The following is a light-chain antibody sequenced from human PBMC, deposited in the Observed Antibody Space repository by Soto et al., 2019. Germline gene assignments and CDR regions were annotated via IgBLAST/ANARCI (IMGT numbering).Light chain of an antibody. Sequence: EIVMTQSPGTLSVSPGERATLSCRASQSLYNNLAWYQQKPGQAPRLLIYGASTRATGIPARFSGSGSGTEFTLTVSSLQSEDLAVYYCHQYNTWPLSFGGGTKVDIK. CDR2: GAS. CDR1: QSLYNN. V-gene: IGKV3-15*01. J-gene: IGKJ4*01. CDR3: HQYNTWPLS.